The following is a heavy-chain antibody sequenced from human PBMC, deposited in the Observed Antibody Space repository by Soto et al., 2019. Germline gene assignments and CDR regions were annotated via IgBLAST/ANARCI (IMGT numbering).Heavy chain of an antibody. CDR3: ARVSYDFWSGYYTGGTRFDP. CDR2: INPNSGGT. D-gene: IGHD3-3*01. V-gene: IGHV1-2*02. J-gene: IGHJ5*02. Sequence: ASVKVSCQASGYTFTGYYMHWVRQAPGQGLEWMGWINPNSGGTNYAQKFQGRVTMTRDTSISTAYMGLSRLRSDDTAVYYCARVSYDFWSGYYTGGTRFDPWGQGTLVTVS. CDR1: GYTFTGYY.